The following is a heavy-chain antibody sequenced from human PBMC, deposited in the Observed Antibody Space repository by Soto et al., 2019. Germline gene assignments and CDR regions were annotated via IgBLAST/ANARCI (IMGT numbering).Heavy chain of an antibody. J-gene: IGHJ6*02. Sequence: PGESLKISCKGSGYSFTSYWISWVRQMPGKGLEWMGRIDPSDSYTNYSPSFQGHVTISADKSISTAYLQWSSLKASDTAMYYCARLLRESKWEILPHYSYGMDVWGQGTTVTVSS. CDR3: ARLLRESKWEILPHYSYGMDV. CDR2: IDPSDSYT. D-gene: IGHD1-26*01. V-gene: IGHV5-10-1*01. CDR1: GYSFTSYW.